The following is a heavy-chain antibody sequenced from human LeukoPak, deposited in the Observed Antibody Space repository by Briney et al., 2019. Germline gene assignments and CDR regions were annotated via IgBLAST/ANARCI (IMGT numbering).Heavy chain of an antibody. V-gene: IGHV4-59*08. D-gene: IGHD6-6*01. CDR3: ARLGRSSFFWREGNWFDP. Sequence: PSETLSLTCTVSGGSISSYYWSWIRQPPGKGLEWIGYIYYSGSTNYNPSLKSRVTISVDTSKNQFSLKLSSVTAADTAVYYCARLGRSSFFWREGNWFDPWGQGTLDTVSS. J-gene: IGHJ5*02. CDR1: GGSISSYY. CDR2: IYYSGST.